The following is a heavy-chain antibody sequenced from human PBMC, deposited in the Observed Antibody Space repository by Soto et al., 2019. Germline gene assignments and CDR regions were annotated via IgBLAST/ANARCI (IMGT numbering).Heavy chain of an antibody. CDR3: ARDPNYDILTGPPPYYYMDV. D-gene: IGHD3-9*01. V-gene: IGHV3-11*01. Sequence: GGFLRLSCAASGFTFSDYYMSWIRQAPGKGLEWVSYISSSGSTIYYADSVKGRFTISRDNTKNSLYLQMNSLRAEDTAVYYCARDPNYDILTGPPPYYYMDVWGKGTTVTVSS. CDR2: ISSSGSTI. CDR1: GFTFSDYY. J-gene: IGHJ6*03.